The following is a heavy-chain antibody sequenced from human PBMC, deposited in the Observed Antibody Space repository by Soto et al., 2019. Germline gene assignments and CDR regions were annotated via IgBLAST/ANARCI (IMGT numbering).Heavy chain of an antibody. Sequence: VSVEGSCKTSGYTFAGYYMHWVLQATGQGLEWMGWINPNSGGTNYAQKFQGRVTMTRDTSISTAYMELSRLRSDDTAVYYCARAGGSSSAYHYYGMDVWGQGTTVTVSS. D-gene: IGHD6-6*01. CDR2: INPNSGGT. J-gene: IGHJ6*02. V-gene: IGHV1-2*02. CDR1: GYTFAGYY. CDR3: ARAGGSSSAYHYYGMDV.